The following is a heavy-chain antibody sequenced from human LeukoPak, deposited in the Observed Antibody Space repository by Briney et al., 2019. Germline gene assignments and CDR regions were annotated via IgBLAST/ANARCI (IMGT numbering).Heavy chain of an antibody. J-gene: IGHJ4*02. D-gene: IGHD2-2*01. CDR3: ARIPIVIVPAYFDS. Sequence: ASETLSLTCTVSGVSINSSSNQWGWIRQPPGKGLEWIGSISYSGNTYYKPSLKSRVTVSVDTSKKQFSLKLSSVTAADTAVYFCARIPIVIVPAYFDSWGQGTLVTVSS. V-gene: IGHV4-39*01. CDR1: GVSINSSSNQ. CDR2: ISYSGNT.